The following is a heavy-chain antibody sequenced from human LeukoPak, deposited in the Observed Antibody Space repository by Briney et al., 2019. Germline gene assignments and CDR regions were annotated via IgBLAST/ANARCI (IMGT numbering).Heavy chain of an antibody. CDR2: INPYSGDT. CDR3: ARERIAVAGGNYYYYYGMDV. CDR1: GYTFTGYY. V-gene: IGHV1-2*04. J-gene: IGHJ6*02. D-gene: IGHD6-19*01. Sequence: ASVKVSCKASGYTFTGYYIHWVRQAPGQGLEWMGWINPYSGDTDSAQKFQGWVTMTRDTSISTAYMELSRLRSDDTAVYYCARERIAVAGGNYYYYYGMDVWGQGTTVTVSS.